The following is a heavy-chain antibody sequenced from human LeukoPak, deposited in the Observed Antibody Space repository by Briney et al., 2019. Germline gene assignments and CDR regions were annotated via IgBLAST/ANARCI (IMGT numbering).Heavy chain of an antibody. Sequence: SQTLSLTCAVSGGSINSGGYSWSWIRQPPGKGLEWIGYIYHSGSTYYNPSLKSRVTISVDRSRNQFSLKLSSVTAADTAVYYCARAVMEWLFGGSHAGAFDIWGQGTMVPVSS. V-gene: IGHV4-30-2*01. CDR1: GGSINSGGYS. CDR3: ARAVMEWLFGGSHAGAFDI. D-gene: IGHD3-3*01. CDR2: IYHSGST. J-gene: IGHJ3*02.